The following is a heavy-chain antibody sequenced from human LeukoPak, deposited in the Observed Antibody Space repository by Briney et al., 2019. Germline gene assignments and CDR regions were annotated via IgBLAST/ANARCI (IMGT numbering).Heavy chain of an antibody. Sequence: PSETLSLTCTVSGGSISSGDYYWSWIRQPPGKGLEWIGYIYYSGSTYYNPSLKSRVTISVDMSKNQFSLKLSSVTAADTAVYYCARADAHGNDAFDIWGQGTMVTVSS. D-gene: IGHD1-1*01. V-gene: IGHV4-30-4*01. J-gene: IGHJ3*02. CDR3: ARADAHGNDAFDI. CDR2: IYYSGST. CDR1: GGSISSGDYY.